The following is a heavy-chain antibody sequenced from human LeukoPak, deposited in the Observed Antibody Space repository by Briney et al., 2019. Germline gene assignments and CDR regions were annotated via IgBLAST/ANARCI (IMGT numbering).Heavy chain of an antibody. CDR2: ISSSSSYI. J-gene: IGHJ4*02. D-gene: IGHD4-17*01. Sequence: GGSLRLSCAASGLTFSSYSMNWVRQAPGTGLEWVSSISSSSSYIYYADSVKGRFTISRDNAKNSLYLQMNSLRAEDTAVYYCARAVYGDGEGYWGQGTLVTVSS. CDR3: ARAVYGDGEGY. CDR1: GLTFSSYS. V-gene: IGHV3-21*01.